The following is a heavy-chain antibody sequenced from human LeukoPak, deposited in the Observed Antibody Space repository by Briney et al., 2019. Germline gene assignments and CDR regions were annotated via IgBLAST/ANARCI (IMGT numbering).Heavy chain of an antibody. CDR2: INPNSGGT. D-gene: IGHD3-10*01. CDR3: ARADFSGTLEHYYMDV. Sequence: ASVKVSCKASGYTFTGYYMHWVRQAPGQGLEWMGWINPNSGGTNYAQKFQGRVTMTRNTSISTAFMELSSLRSEDAAVYFCARADFSGTLEHYYMDVWGKGTTVTIS. J-gene: IGHJ6*03. V-gene: IGHV1-2*02. CDR1: GYTFTGYY.